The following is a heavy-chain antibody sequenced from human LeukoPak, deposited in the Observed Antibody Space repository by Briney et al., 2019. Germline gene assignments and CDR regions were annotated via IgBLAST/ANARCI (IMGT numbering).Heavy chain of an antibody. CDR1: GDSMSSSDSY. Sequence: PSETLSLTCAVSGDSMSSSDSYWAWVRQPPGKGLEWIGSIYYSGTTYYKASLKGRLTISVDTSQNHFSLKLTSVTAADTAVYFCARLKRISIFGAIITPFDPSGQGTLVSVSS. CDR2: IYYSGTT. V-gene: IGHV4-39*02. CDR3: ARLKRISIFGAIITPFDP. D-gene: IGHD3-3*01. J-gene: IGHJ5*02.